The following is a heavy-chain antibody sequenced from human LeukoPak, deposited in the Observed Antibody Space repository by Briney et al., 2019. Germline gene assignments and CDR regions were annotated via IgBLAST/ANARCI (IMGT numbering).Heavy chain of an antibody. CDR1: GFTFSDFW. Sequence: PGGSLRLSCAASGFTFSDFWMDWVRQVPGKGLVWVARIRGDENEIDYADSVKGRFTISRDNAKNTLYLQMNSLRVEDTAVYFCARGHVPGSTRHWDFWGQGTLVTVSS. CDR2: IRGDENEI. V-gene: IGHV3-74*01. CDR3: ARGHVPGSTRHWDF. D-gene: IGHD3-10*01. J-gene: IGHJ4*02.